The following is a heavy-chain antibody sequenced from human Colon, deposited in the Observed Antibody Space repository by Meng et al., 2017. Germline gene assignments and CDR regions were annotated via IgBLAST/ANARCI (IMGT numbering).Heavy chain of an antibody. CDR2: FSGGGISNT. V-gene: IGHV3-23*01. Sequence: GESLKISCAGSGFDFNYYAMSWVRQSPGKGLEWVAVFSGGGISNTYYAPSVSGRFTISRDNSKSTLHLQMDSLRADDTAVYFCAKATARTCNGVNCYYFDYWGHGTPVTVSS. D-gene: IGHD5-24*01. CDR3: AKATARTCNGVNCYYFDY. J-gene: IGHJ4*01. CDR1: GFDFNYYA.